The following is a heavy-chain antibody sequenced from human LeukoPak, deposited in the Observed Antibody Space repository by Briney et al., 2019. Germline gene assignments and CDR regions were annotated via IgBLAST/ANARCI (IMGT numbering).Heavy chain of an antibody. CDR3: TCAAFLGVHLYFDR. D-gene: IGHD3-16*01. Sequence: GPSVRVSCKASGYSFTGYYTHWVPETPGQGLEWMGGINPNSGGTNYAQKFQGRVTMTRDTSISTAYLELSRLRAGDMALEGLTCAAFLGVHLYFDRSAEGTLVGVSS. V-gene: IGHV1-2*02. CDR2: INPNSGGT. J-gene: IGHJ4*02. CDR1: GYSFTGYY.